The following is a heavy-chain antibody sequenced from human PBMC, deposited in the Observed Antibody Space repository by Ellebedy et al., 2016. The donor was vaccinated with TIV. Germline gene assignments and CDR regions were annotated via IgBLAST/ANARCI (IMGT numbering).Heavy chain of an antibody. D-gene: IGHD5-12*01. V-gene: IGHV3-23*01. CDR2: ITGSGDAT. CDR1: GFIFSNYA. Sequence: GGSLRLXXAASGFIFSNYAMTWVRQAPGQGLEWVSAITGSGDATWYADSVKGRFTLSRDNSQNTLYLQMHSLRADDTAVYYCARGYTGDDWAAYYGMDVWGRGTTVTVSS. J-gene: IGHJ6*02. CDR3: ARGYTGDDWAAYYGMDV.